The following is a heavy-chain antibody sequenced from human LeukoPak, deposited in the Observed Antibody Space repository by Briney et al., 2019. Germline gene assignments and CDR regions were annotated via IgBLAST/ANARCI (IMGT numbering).Heavy chain of an antibody. D-gene: IGHD5-24*01. CDR2: IIPILGIA. J-gene: IGHJ4*02. Sequence: SVKVSCKASLGTFRRYAISWVRQTPGQGLEWMGRIIPILGIANYAQKFQGRVTITADKSTSTAYMELSSLRSDDTAVYYCARDLLREMATMKTNDYWGQGTLVTVSS. CDR1: LGTFRRYA. V-gene: IGHV1-69*04. CDR3: ARDLLREMATMKTNDY.